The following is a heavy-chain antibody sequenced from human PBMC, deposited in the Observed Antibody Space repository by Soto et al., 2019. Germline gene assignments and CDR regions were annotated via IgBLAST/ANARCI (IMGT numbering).Heavy chain of an antibody. CDR2: INHSGRT. CDR3: ARGDVGSTSYPLIYYYYYYGMDV. Sequence: QVQLQQWGAGLLKPSETLSLTCAVYGGSFSGYYWSWIRQPPGKGLEWIGEINHSGRTNYNPSLKSRVTISVDTSKNQCSLKLSSVTAADTAVYYCARGDVGSTSYPLIYYYYYYGMDVWGQGTTVTVSS. D-gene: IGHD2-2*01. J-gene: IGHJ6*02. CDR1: GGSFSGYY. V-gene: IGHV4-34*01.